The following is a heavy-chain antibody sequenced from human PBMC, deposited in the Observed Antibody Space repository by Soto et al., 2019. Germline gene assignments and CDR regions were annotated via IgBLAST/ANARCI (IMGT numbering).Heavy chain of an antibody. CDR2: IRGSGGST. CDR1: GFPFSSCP. CDR3: AKDLAHYYDSSGYYSTETNYGMDV. D-gene: IGHD3-22*01. J-gene: IGHJ6*02. V-gene: IGHV3-23*01. Sequence: EVQLLESGGGLVQPGGSLRLSCAASGFPFSSCPMSWFRQAPGKGLEWVPAIRGSGGSTYYADSVKGRFTISRDNSKNTLYLQMNSLRAEDTAVYYCAKDLAHYYDSSGYYSTETNYGMDVWGQGTTVTVSS.